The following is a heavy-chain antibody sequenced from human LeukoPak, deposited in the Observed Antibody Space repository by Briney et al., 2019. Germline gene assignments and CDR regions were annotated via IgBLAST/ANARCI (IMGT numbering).Heavy chain of an antibody. D-gene: IGHD2-21*02. CDR1: GFPFSSYA. J-gene: IGHJ3*02. Sequence: GGSLTLSCSASGFPFSSYAVHWVSQPPGKGVEYVASISESGGSTYYPDSVKGRFPMSRDNSKNTLYIQINSLRIEDTAVYYCVRDVEYCGGDCGAFDIWGQGTMVTVSS. CDR2: ISESGGST. CDR3: VRDVEYCGGDCGAFDI. V-gene: IGHV3-64*04.